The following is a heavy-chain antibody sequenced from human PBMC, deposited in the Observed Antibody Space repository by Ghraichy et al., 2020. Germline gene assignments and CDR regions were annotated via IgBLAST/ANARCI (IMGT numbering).Heavy chain of an antibody. D-gene: IGHD3-16*02. J-gene: IGHJ4*02. Sequence: ASVKVSCKASGYTFTSYGISWVRQAPGQGLEWMGWISAYNGNTNYAQKLQGRVTMTTDTSTSTAYMELRSLRSDDTAVYYCARDLYDYIWGSYRSAPGDYWGQGTLVTVSS. CDR3: ARDLYDYIWGSYRSAPGDY. V-gene: IGHV1-18*01. CDR2: ISAYNGNT. CDR1: GYTFTSYG.